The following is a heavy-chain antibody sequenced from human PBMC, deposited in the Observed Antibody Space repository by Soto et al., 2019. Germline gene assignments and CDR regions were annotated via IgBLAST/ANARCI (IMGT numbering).Heavy chain of an antibody. V-gene: IGHV1-8*01. Sequence: QVQLVQSGAEVKKPGASVKVSCKASGYTFTSYDINWVRQATGQGLEWMGWMNPNSGNTGYAQKFQGRVTMTRNTSTSTASMELSSLRSEDTAVYYCARNPLRYSSSSENYYYYGMDVWGQGTTVTVSS. D-gene: IGHD6-6*01. CDR2: MNPNSGNT. J-gene: IGHJ6*02. CDR1: GYTFTSYD. CDR3: ARNPLRYSSSSENYYYYGMDV.